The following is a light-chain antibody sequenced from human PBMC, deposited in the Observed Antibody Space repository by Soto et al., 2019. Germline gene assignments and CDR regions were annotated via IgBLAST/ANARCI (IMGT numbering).Light chain of an antibody. J-gene: IGKJ1*01. CDR2: DAS. V-gene: IGKV1-33*01. CDR3: LQHKSYPWT. CDR1: QDINNC. Sequence: DIQMTQTPSSLSASVGDRVTITCQASQDINNCLNWYHQKPGKAPKLLIYDASNLETGVPSRFSGDGSGTEFTLTISSLQSEDFATYFCLQHKSYPWTFGQGTKVDIK.